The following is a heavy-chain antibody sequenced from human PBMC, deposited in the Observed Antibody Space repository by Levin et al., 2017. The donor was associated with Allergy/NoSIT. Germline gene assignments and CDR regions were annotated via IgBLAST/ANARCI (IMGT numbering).Heavy chain of an antibody. CDR3: LKMTYYAGGTGYPENY. V-gene: IGHV3-72*01. CDR2: ARTKAKSYTT. D-gene: IGHD2-8*02. Sequence: GGSLRLSCAASGFTFSDYYMDWVRQAPGKGLEWVGRARTKAKSYTTEYAASVKGRFTISRDDSKNLLFLQMSSLKADDTAVYYCLKMTYYAGGTGYPENYWGQGTLVTVSS. J-gene: IGHJ4*02. CDR1: GFTFSDYY.